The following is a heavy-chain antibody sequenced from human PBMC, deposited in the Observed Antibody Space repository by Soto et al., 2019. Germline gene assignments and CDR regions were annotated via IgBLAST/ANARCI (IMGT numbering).Heavy chain of an antibody. J-gene: IGHJ6*02. Sequence: SETLSLTCTVSGGSISGGGYYWSWIRQHPGKGLEWIGYIYYSGSTYYNPSLKSRVTISVDTSKNQFSLKLSSVTAADTAVYYCARQGHTERWRVAYYYGMDVWGQGTTVTVSS. D-gene: IGHD2-15*01. CDR2: IYYSGST. CDR3: ARQGHTERWRVAYYYGMDV. CDR1: GGSISGGGYY. V-gene: IGHV4-31*03.